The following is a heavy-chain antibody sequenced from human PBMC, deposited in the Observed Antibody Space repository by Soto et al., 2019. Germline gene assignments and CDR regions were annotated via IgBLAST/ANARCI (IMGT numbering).Heavy chain of an antibody. CDR1: GFTFSDYG. V-gene: IGHV3-33*01. CDR3: ARGSLYCSSTSCSYGMDV. D-gene: IGHD2-15*01. Sequence: GGSLRLSCAASGFTFSDYGMHWVRQTPGEGLQWVAVIWFDGSNEHYADSVKGRFTISRDNSKNTLYLQMYSLRAGDTAVYYCARGSLYCSSTSCSYGMDVWGQGTTVTVSS. J-gene: IGHJ6*02. CDR2: IWFDGSNE.